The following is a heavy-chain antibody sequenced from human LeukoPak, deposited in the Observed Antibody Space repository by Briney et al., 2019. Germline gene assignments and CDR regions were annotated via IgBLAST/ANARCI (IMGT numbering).Heavy chain of an antibody. CDR3: AREKYDSSLDY. CDR1: GGSFSGYY. J-gene: IGHJ4*02. Sequence: PSETLSLTCAVYGGSFSGYYWSWIRQPPGKGLEWIGYIYYSGSTYYNPSLKSRVTISVDTSKNQFSLKLSSVTAADTAVYYCAREKYDSSLDYWGQGTLVTVSS. V-gene: IGHV4-34*09. D-gene: IGHD3-22*01. CDR2: IYYSGST.